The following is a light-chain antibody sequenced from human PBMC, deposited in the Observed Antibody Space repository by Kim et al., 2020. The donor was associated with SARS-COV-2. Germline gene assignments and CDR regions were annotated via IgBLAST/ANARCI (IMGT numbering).Light chain of an antibody. J-gene: IGKJ4*01. CDR1: QPFTQF. CDR3: QQRNNWPLT. V-gene: IGKV3-11*01. CDR2: DTS. Sequence: LSPGERATLSCRASQPFTQFLGWYQQKPGQAPRLLIYDTSIRATDIPARFSGSGSGTDFTLTISSIEPEDFATYYCQQRNNWPLTFGGGTKVDIK.